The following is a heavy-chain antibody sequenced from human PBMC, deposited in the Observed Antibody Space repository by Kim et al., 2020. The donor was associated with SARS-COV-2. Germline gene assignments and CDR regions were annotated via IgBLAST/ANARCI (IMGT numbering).Heavy chain of an antibody. D-gene: IGHD3-10*01. CDR2: ISAYNGNT. CDR1: GYTFTSYG. Sequence: ASVKVSCKASGYTFTSYGISWVRQAPGQGLEWMGWISAYNGNTNYAQKLQGRVTMTTDTSTSTAYMELRSLRSDDTAVYYCARDRLVWFGELFLPSDYYYGMDVWGQGTTVTVSS. CDR3: ARDRLVWFGELFLPSDYYYGMDV. V-gene: IGHV1-18*01. J-gene: IGHJ6*02.